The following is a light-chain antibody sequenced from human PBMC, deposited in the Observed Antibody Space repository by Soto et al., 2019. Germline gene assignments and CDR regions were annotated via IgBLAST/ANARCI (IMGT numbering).Light chain of an antibody. CDR1: SSDVGSYNL. V-gene: IGLV2-23*01. CDR3: CSYAGSSSYVV. CDR2: EGT. J-gene: IGLJ2*01. Sequence: QPVLTQPASVSGSPGQSITLSCTGTSSDVGSYNLVSWYQLHPGKAPKLMIYEGTKRPSGVSNRFSGSKSGSTASLTISGLQAEDEADYYCCSYAGSSSYVVFGGGTKLTVL.